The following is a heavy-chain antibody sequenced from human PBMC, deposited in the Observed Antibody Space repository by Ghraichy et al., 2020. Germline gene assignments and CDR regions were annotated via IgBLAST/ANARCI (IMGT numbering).Heavy chain of an antibody. J-gene: IGHJ6*02. V-gene: IGHV3-30*18. Sequence: GESLRLSCAASGFTFSSYGMHWVRQAPGKGLEWVAVISYDGSNKYYADSVKGRFTISRDNSKNTLYLQMNSLRAEDTAVYYCAKDRMWMGLAVAGHYYYGMDVWGQGTTVTVSS. CDR1: GFTFSSYG. CDR2: ISYDGSNK. D-gene: IGHD6-19*01. CDR3: AKDRMWMGLAVAGHYYYGMDV.